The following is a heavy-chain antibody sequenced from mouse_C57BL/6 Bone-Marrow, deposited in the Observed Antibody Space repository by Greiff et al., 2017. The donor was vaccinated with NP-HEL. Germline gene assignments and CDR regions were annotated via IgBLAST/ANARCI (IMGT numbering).Heavy chain of an antibody. D-gene: IGHD2-3*01. CDR3: ARNGGYFPFDY. CDR2: IYPGDGDT. V-gene: IGHV1-82*01. J-gene: IGHJ2*01. CDR1: GYAFSSSW. Sequence: QVQLQQSGPELVKPGASVKISCKASGYAFSSSWMNWVKQRPGKGLEWIGRIYPGDGDTNYNGKLKGKATLTADKSSSTAYMQLSSLTSEDAAVYVCARNGGYFPFDYWGQGTTLTVSS.